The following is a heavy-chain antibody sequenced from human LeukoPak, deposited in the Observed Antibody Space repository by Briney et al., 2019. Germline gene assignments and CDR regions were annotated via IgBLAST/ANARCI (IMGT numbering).Heavy chain of an antibody. J-gene: IGHJ4*02. CDR1: GGSISSSSYY. Sequence: KPSVTLSLTCTVSGGSISSSSYYWGWIRQPPGKGLEWIGSIYYSGSTYYNPSLKSRITISVDTSKNQFSLKLSSVTAADTAVYYCARHPDHYGDYGELYFDYWGQGTLVTVSS. CDR2: IYYSGST. V-gene: IGHV4-39*01. CDR3: ARHPDHYGDYGELYFDY. D-gene: IGHD4-17*01.